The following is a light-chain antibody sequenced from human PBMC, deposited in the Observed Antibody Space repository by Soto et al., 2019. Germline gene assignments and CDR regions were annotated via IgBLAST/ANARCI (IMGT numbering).Light chain of an antibody. CDR3: AAWDDGLSGL. CDR1: SSNIGSNY. J-gene: IGLJ2*01. CDR2: RNN. Sequence: QSVLTQPPSASGTPGQRVTISCSGSSSNIGSNYVYWYQQLPGTAPKLLIYRNNQRPSGVPDRSSGSKSGTSAYLAISGIRSEDEADYYCAAWDDGLSGLFGGGTKLTVL. V-gene: IGLV1-47*01.